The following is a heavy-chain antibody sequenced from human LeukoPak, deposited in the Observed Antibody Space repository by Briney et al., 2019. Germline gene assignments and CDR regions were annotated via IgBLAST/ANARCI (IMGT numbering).Heavy chain of an antibody. V-gene: IGHV3-33*01. J-gene: IGHJ4*02. CDR3: ARDDAGFCDY. CDR2: IWYDGNTK. Sequence: GGSLRLSCAASGFPFSSYGMHWARQAPGKGLEGVAVIWYDGNTKFYADPVKARFTISRDNCKSTLYLQMNSLRAEDTGVYYCARDDAGFCDYWGQGTPVTVSS. D-gene: IGHD3-3*01. CDR1: GFPFSSYG.